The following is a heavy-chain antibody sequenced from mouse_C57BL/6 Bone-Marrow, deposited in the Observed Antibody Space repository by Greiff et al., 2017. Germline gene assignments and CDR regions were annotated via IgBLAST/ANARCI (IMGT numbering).Heavy chain of an antibody. CDR1: GFTFSDYG. Sequence: VQLKESGGGLVKPGGSLKLSCAASGFTFSDYGMHWVRQAPEKGLEWVAYISSGSSTIYYADTVKGRLTVSRDNAKNTLFLQMTSLRSEDTAMYYCARPYYYGSLDYWGQGTTLTVSS. CDR3: ARPYYYGSLDY. CDR2: ISSGSSTI. V-gene: IGHV5-17*01. J-gene: IGHJ2*01. D-gene: IGHD1-1*01.